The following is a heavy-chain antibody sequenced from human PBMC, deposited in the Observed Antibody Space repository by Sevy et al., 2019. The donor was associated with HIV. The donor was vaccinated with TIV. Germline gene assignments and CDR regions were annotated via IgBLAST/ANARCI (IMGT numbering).Heavy chain of an antibody. Sequence: LSLTCAASGFTFSKYSMSWVRQPPGKGLEWVSTLSFVVGEINNADSVKGRFTISRDNSKSSVYLQMNNLRPEDTAVYYCAREGCTKPHDYWGQGTLVTVSS. CDR3: AREGCTKPHDY. J-gene: IGHJ4*02. CDR1: GFTFSKYS. CDR2: LSFVVGEI. V-gene: IGHV3-23*01. D-gene: IGHD2-8*01.